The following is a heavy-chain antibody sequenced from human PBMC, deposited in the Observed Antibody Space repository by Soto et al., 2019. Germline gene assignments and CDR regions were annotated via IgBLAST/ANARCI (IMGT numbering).Heavy chain of an antibody. D-gene: IGHD3-10*01. CDR1: GGSVSSGSYY. CDR2: IYYSGST. Sequence: QVQLQESGPGLVKPSETLSLTCTVSGGSVSSGSYYWSWIRQPPGKGLEWIGYIYYSGSTNYNPSLKRRVTISVDTSKNQFSLKLSSVTAADTAVYYCARDSRTRNYYGSGSSTFDYWGQGTLVTVSS. J-gene: IGHJ4*02. V-gene: IGHV4-61*01. CDR3: ARDSRTRNYYGSGSSTFDY.